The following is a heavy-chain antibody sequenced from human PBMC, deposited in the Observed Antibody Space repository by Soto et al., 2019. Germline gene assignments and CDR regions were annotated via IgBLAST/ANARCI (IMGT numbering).Heavy chain of an antibody. CDR2: FDPEDGET. CDR1: GYTLTELS. Sequence: ASVKVSCKVSGYTLTELSMHWVRQAPGKGLEWMGGFDPEDGETIYAQKFQGRVTMTEDTSTDTAYMELSSLRSEDTAVYYCASRDERVGATRTFDYYYYGMDVWGQGTTVTVSS. CDR3: ASRDERVGATRTFDYYYYGMDV. J-gene: IGHJ6*02. D-gene: IGHD1-26*01. V-gene: IGHV1-24*01.